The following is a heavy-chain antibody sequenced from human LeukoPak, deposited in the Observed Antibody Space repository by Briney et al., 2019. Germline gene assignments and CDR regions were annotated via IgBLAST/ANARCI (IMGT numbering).Heavy chain of an antibody. V-gene: IGHV1-69*04. CDR3: ARVIRCSGGSCYSGVHYYYGMDV. D-gene: IGHD2-15*01. Sequence: GASVKVSCKASGGTFSSYVISWVRPARGQGVEWMGMIIPILGMANYAQRVQGGVTITADKSTSTAYMELSSLRSEDTAVYYCARVIRCSGGSCYSGVHYYYGMDVWGQGTTVTVSS. CDR2: IIPILGMA. CDR1: GGTFSSYV. J-gene: IGHJ6*02.